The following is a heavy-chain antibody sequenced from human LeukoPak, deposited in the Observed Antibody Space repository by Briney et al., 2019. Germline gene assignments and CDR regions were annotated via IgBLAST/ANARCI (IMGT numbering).Heavy chain of an antibody. CDR1: GFTFSSYA. J-gene: IGHJ2*01. D-gene: IGHD1-26*01. Sequence: GGSLRLSCAASGFTFSSYAMNWVRQAPGKGLEWVSAISDSGVFTYYADSVRGRFTISGDNAKNSVYLQMNSLRAEDTAVYYCARDRSFYWYFDLWGRGTLVTVSS. V-gene: IGHV3-23*01. CDR3: ARDRSFYWYFDL. CDR2: ISDSGVFT.